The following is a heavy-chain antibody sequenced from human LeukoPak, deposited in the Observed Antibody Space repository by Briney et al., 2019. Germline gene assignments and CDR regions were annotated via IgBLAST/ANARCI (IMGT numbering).Heavy chain of an antibody. J-gene: IGHJ5*02. CDR3: ARGRKYYGSGRPINWFDP. CDR1: GGSISSSNYY. CDR2: INHSGST. D-gene: IGHD3-10*01. V-gene: IGHV4-39*07. Sequence: SETLSLTCTVSGGSISSSNYYWSWIRQPPGKGLEWIGEINHSGSTNYNPSLKSRVTISVDTSKNQFSLKLSSVTAADTAVYYCARGRKYYGSGRPINWFDPWGQGTLVTVSS.